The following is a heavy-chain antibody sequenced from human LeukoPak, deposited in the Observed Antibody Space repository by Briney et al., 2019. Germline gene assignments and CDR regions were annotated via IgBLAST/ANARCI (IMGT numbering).Heavy chain of an antibody. D-gene: IGHD5-18*01. CDR1: GFTFSSYW. CDR2: IKQDGSDK. V-gene: IGHV3-7*02. J-gene: IGHJ4*02. Sequence: PGGSLRLSCAASGFTFSSYWMSWVRQAPGKGLEWVANIKQDGSDKYYVDSVKGRFTISRDNAKNSLYLQMNSLRAEDTAVYYCAITSRQETQLWPPYWGQGTLVTVYS. CDR3: AITSRQETQLWPPY.